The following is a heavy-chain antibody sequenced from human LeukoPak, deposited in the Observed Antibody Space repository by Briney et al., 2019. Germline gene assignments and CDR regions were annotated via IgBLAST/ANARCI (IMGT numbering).Heavy chain of an antibody. D-gene: IGHD3-10*01. V-gene: IGHV3-53*01. J-gene: IGHJ6*03. CDR1: GFTVSSNY. Sequence: GGSLRLSCAASGFTVSSNYMTWVRQAPGKGLEWVSVIHKSAITYYADIVKGRFTISRDNSKNIVFLQMNSLRAEDTAVYYCARSLRVRGVPDYMDVWGRGTTVTIPS. CDR2: IHKSAIT. CDR3: ARSLRVRGVPDYMDV.